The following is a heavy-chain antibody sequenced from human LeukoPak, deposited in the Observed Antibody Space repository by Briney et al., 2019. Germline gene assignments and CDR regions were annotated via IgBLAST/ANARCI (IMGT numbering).Heavy chain of an antibody. V-gene: IGHV3-23*01. CDR2: ISGSGGST. J-gene: IGHJ4*02. D-gene: IGHD2-2*01. CDR1: GFTFSSYG. CDR3: AKDKLLLGYCSSTSCKSPFRYFDY. Sequence: PGRSLRLSCAASGFTFSSYGMHWVRQAPGKGLEWVSAISGSGGSTYYADSVKGRFTISRDNSKNTLYLQMNSLRAEDTAVYYCAKDKLLLGYCSSTSCKSPFRYFDYWGQGTLVTVSS.